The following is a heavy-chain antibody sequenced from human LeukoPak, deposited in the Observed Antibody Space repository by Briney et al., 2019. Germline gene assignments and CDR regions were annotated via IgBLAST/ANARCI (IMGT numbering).Heavy chain of an antibody. V-gene: IGHV1-69*04. Sequence: GASVKVSCKASRGTFSSYDISWVRQAPEQGLEWMGRIIPIRGIANYAQKFQGRVPITADRSTSTAYMELSTLRSEDTPVYYCARADYCSGGSCYSDYYYYGMDVWGQGTTVTVSS. CDR2: IIPIRGIA. CDR3: ARADYCSGGSCYSDYYYYGMDV. J-gene: IGHJ6*02. D-gene: IGHD2-15*01. CDR1: RGTFSSYD.